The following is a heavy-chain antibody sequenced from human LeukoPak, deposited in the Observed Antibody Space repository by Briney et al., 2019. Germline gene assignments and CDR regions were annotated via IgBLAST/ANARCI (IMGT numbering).Heavy chain of an antibody. J-gene: IGHJ4*02. Sequence: GGSLRLSCAASGFTFNNAWMSWVRQAPGKGLEWVGRIKSKTDGGTTDYAAPVKGRFTISRDDSKNTLYLQMNSLKTEDTAVYYCTTLNYYDSSGYPLWGQGTLVTVSS. CDR1: GFTFNNAW. CDR3: TTLNYYDSSGYPL. D-gene: IGHD3-22*01. CDR2: IKSKTDGGTT. V-gene: IGHV3-15*01.